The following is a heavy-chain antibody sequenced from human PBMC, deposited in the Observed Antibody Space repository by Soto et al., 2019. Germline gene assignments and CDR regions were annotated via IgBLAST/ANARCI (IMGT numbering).Heavy chain of an antibody. J-gene: IGHJ4*02. Sequence: SLRLSRAASGSHYLSYEMNLVPQAPGKGLEWVSYISSSGSNKYYADSVKGRFTISRDNSKNTMYLEMDSLRADDTAVYYCAKVAKSGVVIEYFDSWGQGSLVNV. CDR3: AKVAKSGVVIEYFDS. D-gene: IGHD3-3*01. CDR1: GSHYLSYE. V-gene: IGHV3-48*03. CDR2: ISSSGSNK.